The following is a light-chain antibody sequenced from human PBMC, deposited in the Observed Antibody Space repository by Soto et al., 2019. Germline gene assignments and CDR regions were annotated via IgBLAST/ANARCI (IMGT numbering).Light chain of an antibody. J-gene: IGKJ2*01. CDR2: AAS. CDR3: QQLNSYLPRYT. CDR1: QGISSY. Sequence: DIQLTQSPSFLSASVGDRVTITCRASQGISSYLAWYQQKPGKAPKLLIYAASTLQSGVPSRFSGSGSGTEFTLTISSRQPEDFATYHCQQLNSYLPRYTFGQGTKLEIK. V-gene: IGKV1-9*01.